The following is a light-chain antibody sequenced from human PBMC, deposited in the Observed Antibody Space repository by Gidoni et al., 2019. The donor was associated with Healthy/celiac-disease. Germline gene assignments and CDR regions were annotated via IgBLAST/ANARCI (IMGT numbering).Light chain of an antibody. V-gene: IGKV3-20*01. CDR2: GAS. J-gene: IGKJ3*01. CDR1: QSVSSSY. Sequence: EIVLTQSPGTLSLSPGESATLSCRASQSVSSSYSAWYQQKPGQAPRLLIYGASSRATGIPDRCSGSGSGTDFTLTISRLEPEDFAVYYCQQYGSSPPEITFGPXTKVDIK. CDR3: QQYGSSPPEIT.